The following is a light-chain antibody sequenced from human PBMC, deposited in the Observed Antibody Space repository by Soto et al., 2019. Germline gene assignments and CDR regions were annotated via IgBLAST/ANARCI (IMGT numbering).Light chain of an antibody. CDR2: SAS. CDR3: HPAYVAPYS. J-gene: IGKJ2*03. V-gene: IGKV1-39*01. Sequence: DIQMTQSPSSVSASIGDTVIITCRASEDINVYLNWYQHKPGEVPKLLIYSASTLHSGVPSRFTGSGSETDLTIPIRGLQPEDFAPYYSHPAYVAPYSFGQGAKVHI. CDR1: EDINVY.